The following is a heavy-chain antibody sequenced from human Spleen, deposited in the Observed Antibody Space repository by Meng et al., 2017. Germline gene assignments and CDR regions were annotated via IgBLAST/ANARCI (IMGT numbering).Heavy chain of an antibody. D-gene: IGHD3-22*01. CDR3: AKAVYDSGAYPPYYFDC. CDR2: IRHSGSST. Sequence: EVQRLESGGGLVQPGGSLRLSCAASGFSLSSYVMGWVRQAPGKGLEWVAGIRHSGSSTYYADSVKGRFTISRDNSTNTLYLQMNSLRAEDTAVYYCAKAVYDSGAYPPYYFDCWGQGTLVTVSS. J-gene: IGHJ4*02. CDR1: GFSLSSYV. V-gene: IGHV3-23*01.